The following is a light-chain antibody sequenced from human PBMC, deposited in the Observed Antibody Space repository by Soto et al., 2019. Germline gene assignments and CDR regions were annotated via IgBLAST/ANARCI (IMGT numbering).Light chain of an antibody. CDR1: QSVSNN. CDR3: QQYNNWPPVT. CDR2: DAS. V-gene: IGKV3-15*01. Sequence: ILMTQSPATLSVSPGERATLSCRASQSVSNNLAWYQQKPGQAPRLLIYDASTRATGIPARFSGSGSGTEFTLTISGLQSEDVAVYDCQQYNNWPPVTFGQGTKVEIK. J-gene: IGKJ1*01.